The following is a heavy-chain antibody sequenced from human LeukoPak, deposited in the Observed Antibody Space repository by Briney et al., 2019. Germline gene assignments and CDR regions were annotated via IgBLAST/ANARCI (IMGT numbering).Heavy chain of an antibody. CDR2: IYYSGST. CDR1: GGSISSSSYY. J-gene: IGHJ4*02. V-gene: IGHV4-39*01. CDR3: ARAPKLVLRFLEWLPSHFDY. Sequence: PSETLSLTCTVSGGSISSSSYYWGWIRQPPGKGLEWIGSIYYSGSTYYNPSLKSRVTISVDTSKNQFSLKLSSVTAADTAVYYCARAPKLVLRFLEWLPSHFDYWGQGTLVTVSS. D-gene: IGHD3-3*01.